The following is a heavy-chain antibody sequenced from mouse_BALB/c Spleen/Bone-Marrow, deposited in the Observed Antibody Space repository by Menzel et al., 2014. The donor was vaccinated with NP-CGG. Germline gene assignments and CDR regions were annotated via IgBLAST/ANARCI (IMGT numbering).Heavy chain of an antibody. CDR3: ARWEYYAMDY. Sequence: VQLQQSGAELVKPGASVKLSCTASGFNIKDTYMHWVKQRPEQGLEWIGRIDPANGNTKYDPKFQGKATITADTSSNTTYLQLSSLTSEDTAVYYCARWEYYAMDYWGQGTSVTVSS. J-gene: IGHJ4*01. D-gene: IGHD4-1*01. CDR2: IDPANGNT. CDR1: GFNIKDTY. V-gene: IGHV14-3*02.